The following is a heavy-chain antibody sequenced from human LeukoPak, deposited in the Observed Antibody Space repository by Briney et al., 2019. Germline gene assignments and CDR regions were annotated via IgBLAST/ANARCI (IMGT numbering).Heavy chain of an antibody. V-gene: IGHV3-20*04. CDR1: GFTFDDYG. CDR2: INWSGGST. J-gene: IGHJ4*02. Sequence: GGSLRLSCAASGFTFDDYGMDWVRQAPGKGLEWVSGINWSGGSTGYADSVKGRFTISRDNAKNSLYLQMNSLRAEDTALYYCARGNYYTSGSYSFDYWDQGILVTVSS. D-gene: IGHD3-10*01. CDR3: ARGNYYTSGSYSFDY.